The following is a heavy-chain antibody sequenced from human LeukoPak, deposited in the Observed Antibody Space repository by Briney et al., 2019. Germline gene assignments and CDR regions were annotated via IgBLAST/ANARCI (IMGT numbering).Heavy chain of an antibody. Sequence: SETLSLTCTVSGDSISIHYWSWIRQPPGKGLEWIGYIYYSGSTNYNPSLKSRVTISVDTSKKQFSLKLSSVTAADTAVYYCARASGSYNWFDPWGQGTLVTVSS. D-gene: IGHD1-26*01. J-gene: IGHJ5*02. CDR1: GDSISIHY. CDR2: IYYSGST. V-gene: IGHV4-59*11. CDR3: ARASGSYNWFDP.